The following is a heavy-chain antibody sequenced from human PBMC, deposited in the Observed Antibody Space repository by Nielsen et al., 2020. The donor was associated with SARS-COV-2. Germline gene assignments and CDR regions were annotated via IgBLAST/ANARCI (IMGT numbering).Heavy chain of an antibody. CDR3: ARGDLVVVPSPILGLGPFFYYFYLDV. D-gene: IGHD2-2*01. CDR1: GGSTSTNAW. CDR2: VYHTGGT. Sequence: SETLSLTCAVSGGSTSTNAWWTWVRQAPGKGLEWIGEVYHTGGTNYNPSLKSRVTLSVDKSKNQFSLRLTSVTAADTAVYFCARGDLVVVPSPILGLGPFFYYFYLDVWGKGTTVIVSS. J-gene: IGHJ6*03. V-gene: IGHV4-4*02.